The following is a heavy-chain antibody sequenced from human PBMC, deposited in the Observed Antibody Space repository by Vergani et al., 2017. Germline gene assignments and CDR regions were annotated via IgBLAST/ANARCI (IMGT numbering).Heavy chain of an antibody. CDR1: GFTFSSYA. Sequence: EVQLLESGGGVVQPGGSLRLSCAASGFTFSSYAMSWVRQAPGKGLEWVAAISGSGGSTYYADSVKGRFTISRDNSKNTLYLQLNSLRAEDTAVYYCARGFCSSISCPEGAGLDHWGQGVQVIVSS. CDR2: ISGSGGST. D-gene: IGHD2-2*01. J-gene: IGHJ4*02. CDR3: ARGFCSSISCPEGAGLDH. V-gene: IGHV3-23*01.